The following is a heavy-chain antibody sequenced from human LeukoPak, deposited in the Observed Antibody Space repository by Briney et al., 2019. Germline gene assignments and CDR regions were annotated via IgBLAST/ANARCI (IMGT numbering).Heavy chain of an antibody. V-gene: IGHV4-59*08. J-gene: IGHJ4*02. CDR3: ARSTVNYLFDY. CDR1: GGSISSYY. Sequence: SETLSLTCTVSGGSISSYYWSWIRQPPGKGLEWIGYIYYSGSTNYNPSLKSRVTISVDTSKNQFSLKLSSVTAADTAVYYCARSTVNYLFDYWGQGTLVTVSS. CDR2: IYYSGST. D-gene: IGHD4-17*01.